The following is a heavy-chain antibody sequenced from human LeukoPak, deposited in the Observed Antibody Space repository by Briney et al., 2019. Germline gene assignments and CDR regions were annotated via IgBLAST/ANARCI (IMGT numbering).Heavy chain of an antibody. CDR3: AGHIGGNWFDP. D-gene: IGHD2-21*01. CDR2: IYYSGST. J-gene: IGHJ5*02. Sequence: SETLSLTCTVSGGSISGSSYYWGWIRQPPGKGLEWIGSIYYSGSTYYNPSLKSRVTISVDTSKNQFSLKLSSVTAADTAVYYCAGHIGGNWFDPWGQGTLVTVSS. CDR1: GGSISGSSYY. V-gene: IGHV4-39*07.